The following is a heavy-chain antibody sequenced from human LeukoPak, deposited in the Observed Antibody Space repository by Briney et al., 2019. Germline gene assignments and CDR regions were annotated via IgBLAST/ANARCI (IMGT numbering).Heavy chain of an antibody. D-gene: IGHD3-10*01. CDR1: GYTFTSYG. CDR2: ISAYNGNT. Sequence: ASVKVSCKASGYTFTSYGISWVRQAPGQGLEWLGWISAYNGNTNYAQKLKGRGTMTTDTSTSTAYMELRSLRSDDTAVYYCARIPFPGYYYGSGAIDYWGQGTLVTVSS. V-gene: IGHV1-18*01. CDR3: ARIPFPGYYYGSGAIDY. J-gene: IGHJ4*02.